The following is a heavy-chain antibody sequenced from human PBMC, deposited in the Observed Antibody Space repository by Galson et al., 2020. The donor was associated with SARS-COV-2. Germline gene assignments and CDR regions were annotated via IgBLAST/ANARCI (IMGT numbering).Heavy chain of an antibody. J-gene: IGHJ4*02. CDR1: GFTFSSYA. V-gene: IGHV3-23*01. CDR3: AKFGVPDDYGDYFDY. D-gene: IGHD4-17*01. CDR2: ISGSGGST. Sequence: LHGESLKISCAASGFTFSSYAMSWVRQAPGKGLEWVSAISGSGGSTYYADSVKGRFTISRDNSKNTLYLQMNSLRAEDTAVYYCAKFGVPDDYGDYFDYWGQGTLVTVSS.